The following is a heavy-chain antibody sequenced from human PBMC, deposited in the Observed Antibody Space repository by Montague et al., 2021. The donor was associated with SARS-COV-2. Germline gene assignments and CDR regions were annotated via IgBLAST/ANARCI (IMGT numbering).Heavy chain of an antibody. V-gene: IGHV4-59*12. CDR1: GGSINNSY. CDR2: INHRGST. Sequence: SETLSLTCTVSGGSINNSYWSWIRQPPGKGLEWIGYINHRGSTNYNPSLETRVTISVDPAKNQFSLKMSSVTAADTAVYYCAREDRWNWFDPWGQGTLVIVSS. D-gene: IGHD5-24*01. CDR3: AREDRWNWFDP. J-gene: IGHJ5*02.